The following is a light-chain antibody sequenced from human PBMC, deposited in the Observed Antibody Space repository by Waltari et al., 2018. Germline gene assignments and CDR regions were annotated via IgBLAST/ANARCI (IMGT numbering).Light chain of an antibody. V-gene: IGLV2-8*01. Sequence: QSALTQPPSASGSPGQSVTISCTGTSRDIGGSNFVSWYQQRPGKAPRFLIYDVNKRPSGVSDRFSGSKSGNTASLTVSGLQPDDEATYYYSAFAGSNNFGVFGGGTKLTVL. J-gene: IGLJ3*02. CDR3: SAFAGSNNFGV. CDR1: SRDIGGSNF. CDR2: DVN.